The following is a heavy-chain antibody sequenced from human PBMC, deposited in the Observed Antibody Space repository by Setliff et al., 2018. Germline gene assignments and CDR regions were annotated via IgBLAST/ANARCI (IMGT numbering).Heavy chain of an antibody. D-gene: IGHD4-17*01. Sequence: ASVKVSCKASGYTFTSYGISWVRQAPGQGLEWMGWISAYNGNTNYAQKLQGRVTMTTDTSTSTAYMELRSLRSDDTAVYYCARESNGDYVPYYYYYYMDVWGKGTKVTVS. CDR1: GYTFTSYG. J-gene: IGHJ6*03. V-gene: IGHV1-18*01. CDR3: ARESNGDYVPYYYYYYMDV. CDR2: ISAYNGNT.